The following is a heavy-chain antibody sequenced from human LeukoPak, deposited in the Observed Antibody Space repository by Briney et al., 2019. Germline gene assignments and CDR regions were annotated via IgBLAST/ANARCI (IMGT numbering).Heavy chain of an antibody. CDR1: GVSISSTSYY. J-gene: IGHJ3*02. Sequence: SETLSLTCTVSGVSISSTSYYWGWIRQPPGKGLEWIASIYYSGSTYYNPSLKSRVTISVDTSKNQFSLKLSSVTAADTAVYYCARGLTATHLRAYDAFDIWGQGTMVTVSS. CDR2: IYYSGST. D-gene: IGHD1-26*01. CDR3: ARGLTATHLRAYDAFDI. V-gene: IGHV4-39*07.